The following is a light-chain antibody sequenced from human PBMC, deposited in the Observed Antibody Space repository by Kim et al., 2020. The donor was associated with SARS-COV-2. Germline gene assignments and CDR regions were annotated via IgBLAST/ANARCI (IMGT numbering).Light chain of an antibody. CDR1: QDSNTW. Sequence: AVGDRVTITCRAGQDSNTWLGWYQQKKGKAAKLLIYDASNFQSRVPSRWSGSGSATDFTLTISRLQQDDCATDYCQQDNSFPPWTFGQGTKVDIK. CDR3: QQDNSFPPWT. CDR2: DAS. V-gene: IGKV1-12*01. J-gene: IGKJ1*01.